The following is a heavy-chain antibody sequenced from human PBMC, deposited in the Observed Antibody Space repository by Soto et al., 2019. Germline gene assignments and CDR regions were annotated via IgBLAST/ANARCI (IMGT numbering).Heavy chain of an antibody. J-gene: IGHJ6*02. CDR2: INTDGSTT. D-gene: IGHD3-16*02. V-gene: IGHV3-74*01. CDR3: ARGIYLKYGLDV. Sequence: EVQLVESGGGLVQPGGSLRLSCAASEFTFNNYWMHWVRQVPGKGLEWVSRINTDGSTTNYADSVMGRFTISSDNADNTVYLQMNGLRAEDTAVYYCARGIYLKYGLDVWGQGATVTVSS. CDR1: EFTFNNYW.